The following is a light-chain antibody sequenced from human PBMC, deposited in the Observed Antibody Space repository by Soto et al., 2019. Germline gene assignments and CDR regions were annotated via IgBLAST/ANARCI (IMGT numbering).Light chain of an antibody. V-gene: IGKV1-5*03. CDR1: QSIGRW. CDR2: KAS. Sequence: DIQMTQSPSTLSASVGDRVTITCRASQSIGRWLAWYQQKPGKAPNLLIYKASSLESGVPSRFSGSGSGTEFTLTVTSLQPDDFASYYCQQYATLWTFGQGTKVEIK. J-gene: IGKJ1*01. CDR3: QQYATLWT.